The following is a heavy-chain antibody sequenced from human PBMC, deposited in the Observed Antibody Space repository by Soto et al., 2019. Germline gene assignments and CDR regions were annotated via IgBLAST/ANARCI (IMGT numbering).Heavy chain of an antibody. CDR3: AWSGEYLTPDIYLDY. V-gene: IGHV4-39*01. D-gene: IGHD3-3*01. CDR1: GGSISSSSYY. J-gene: IGHJ4*02. CDR2: IYYNGST. Sequence: SETLSLTCTVSGGSISSSSYYWGWIRQPTGTGLEWIGSIYYNGSTYYNTSIKSRVTIPVDTSKNQFSLKLSSVTAADTAVYYCAWSGEYLTPDIYLDYWGQGTLVTASS.